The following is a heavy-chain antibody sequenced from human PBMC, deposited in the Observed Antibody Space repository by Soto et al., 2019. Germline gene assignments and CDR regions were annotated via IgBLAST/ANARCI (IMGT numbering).Heavy chain of an antibody. CDR2: IIPILGIA. V-gene: IGHV1-69*02. Sequence: QVKLVQSGAEVKKPGSSVEVSCKASGGTFSSYTISWVRQAPGQGLEWMGRIIPILGIANYAQKFQGRVTITADTSTSTAYMELSSLRSEDTAVYYCARVWFGDYYGMDVWGQGTTVTVSS. CDR1: GGTFSSYT. CDR3: ARVWFGDYYGMDV. J-gene: IGHJ6*02. D-gene: IGHD3-10*01.